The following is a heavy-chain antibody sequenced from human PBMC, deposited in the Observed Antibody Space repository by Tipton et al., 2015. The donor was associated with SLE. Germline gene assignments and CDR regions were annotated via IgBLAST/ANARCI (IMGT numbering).Heavy chain of an antibody. Sequence: TLSLTCALYGGSFSDYYWSWIRQPPGKGLEWIGEINHSGSTNYNPSLKSRVTISVDTSKNQFSLKLSSVTAADTAVYYCAKGLGGLLPFDYWGQGTLVTVSS. CDR1: GGSFSDYY. D-gene: IGHD3-22*01. CDR2: INHSGST. V-gene: IGHV4-34*01. CDR3: AKGLGGLLPFDY. J-gene: IGHJ4*02.